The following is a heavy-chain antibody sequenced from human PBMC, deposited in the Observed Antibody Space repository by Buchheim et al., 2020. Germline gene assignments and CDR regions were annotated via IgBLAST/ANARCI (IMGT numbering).Heavy chain of an antibody. V-gene: IGHV3-30*04. CDR1: GFTFSSYA. D-gene: IGHD6-13*01. Sequence: QVQLVESGGGVVQPGRSLRLSCAASGFTFSSYAMHWVRQAPGKGLEWVAVISYDGSNKYYADSVKGRFTISRDNSKNTLYLQMNSLRAEDTAVYYCARARGYGSSWSDYYYYGMDVWGQGTT. J-gene: IGHJ6*02. CDR2: ISYDGSNK. CDR3: ARARGYGSSWSDYYYYGMDV.